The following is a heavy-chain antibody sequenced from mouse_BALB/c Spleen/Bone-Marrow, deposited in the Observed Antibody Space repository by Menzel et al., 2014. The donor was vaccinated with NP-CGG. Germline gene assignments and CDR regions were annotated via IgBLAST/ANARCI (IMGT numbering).Heavy chain of an antibody. CDR3: ARSRYFDN. J-gene: IGHJ2*01. Sequence: EVQLQQSGPELVKPGTSVKMSCKASGYTFTDYYMMWVRQSHGKSLEWIGHINPNTDGTFYNQKFKGKATLTVDKSSSTAYMQLNSLTSEDSVVYYCARSRYFDNWGHGTTLTVSS. CDR2: INPNTDGT. CDR1: GYTFTDYY. D-gene: IGHD3-3*01. V-gene: IGHV1-26*01.